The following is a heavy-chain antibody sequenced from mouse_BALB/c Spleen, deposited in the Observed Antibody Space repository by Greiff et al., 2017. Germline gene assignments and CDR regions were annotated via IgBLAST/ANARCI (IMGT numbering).Heavy chain of an antibody. V-gene: IGHV5-6-3*01. CDR3: ARDHDCFDY. CDR2: INSNGGST. J-gene: IGHJ2*01. Sequence: EVMLVESGGGLVQPGGSLKLSCAASGFTFSSYGMSWVRQTPDKRLELVATINSNGGSTYYPDSVKGRFTISRDNAKNTLYLQMSSLKSEDTAMYYCARDHDCFDYWGQGTTLTVSS. CDR1: GFTFSSYG.